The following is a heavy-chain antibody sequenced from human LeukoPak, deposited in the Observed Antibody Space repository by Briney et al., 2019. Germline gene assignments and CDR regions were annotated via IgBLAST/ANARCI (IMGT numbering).Heavy chain of an antibody. CDR2: INPNSGGT. CDR1: GYTFTGYY. Sequence: ASVKVSCKASGYTFTGYYMHWVRQAPGQGLEWMGWINPNSGGTNYAQKFQGRVTMTRDTSISTAYMELSRLRSDDTAVYYCAREVSSIRSWAHRDYWGQGTLVTVSS. D-gene: IGHD6-13*01. CDR3: AREVSSIRSWAHRDY. J-gene: IGHJ4*02. V-gene: IGHV1-2*02.